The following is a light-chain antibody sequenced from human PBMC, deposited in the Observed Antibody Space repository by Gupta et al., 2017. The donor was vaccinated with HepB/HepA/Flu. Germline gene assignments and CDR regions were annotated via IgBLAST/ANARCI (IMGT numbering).Light chain of an antibody. J-gene: IGKJ1*01. V-gene: IGKV2-28*01. Sequence: DIVMTQSPLSLPVTPGEPASISCRSSQSLLHSNGYNYFDWYLQKRGQSPQLLIYLGSNRASGVPDRCSGSGSGTDFTLKISRVEAEDVGVYYCMQALQTPPWTFGQGTKVEIK. CDR3: MQALQTPPWT. CDR2: LGS. CDR1: QSLLHSNGYNY.